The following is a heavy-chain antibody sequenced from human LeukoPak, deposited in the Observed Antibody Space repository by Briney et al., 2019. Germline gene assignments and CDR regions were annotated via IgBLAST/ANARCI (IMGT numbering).Heavy chain of an antibody. D-gene: IGHD3-3*01. Sequence: PSETLSLTCAVYGGSFSGYYWSWIRQPPGKGLEWIGEINHSGSTNYNPSLKSRVTISVDTSKNQFSLKLSSVTAADTAVYYCARGRGTIIHDFWSGYYRRPYNWFGPWGQGTLVTVSS. J-gene: IGHJ5*02. CDR2: INHSGST. V-gene: IGHV4-34*01. CDR1: GGSFSGYY. CDR3: ARGRGTIIHDFWSGYYRRPYNWFGP.